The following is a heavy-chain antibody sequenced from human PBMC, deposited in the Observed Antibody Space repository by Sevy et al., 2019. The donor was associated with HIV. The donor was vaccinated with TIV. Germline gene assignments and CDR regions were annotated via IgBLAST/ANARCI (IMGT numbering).Heavy chain of an antibody. J-gene: IGHJ6*02. CDR2: ISSSGSSI. D-gene: IGHD3-16*01. CDR1: GFTFSSYD. CDR3: ARAGGLTDYGMDV. V-gene: IGHV3-48*03. Sequence: GGSLRLSCTASGFTFSSYDMNWVRQAPGKGLEWVSKISSSGSSIYYADSVKGRFTISRDNAKNSLFLQMDSLRAEDTAVYYCARAGGLTDYGMDVWGQGTTVTVSS.